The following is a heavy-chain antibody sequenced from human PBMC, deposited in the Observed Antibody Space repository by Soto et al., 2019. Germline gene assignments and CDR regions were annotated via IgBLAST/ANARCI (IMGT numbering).Heavy chain of an antibody. CDR3: ARKTDIGVVPAEDAFDI. J-gene: IGHJ3*02. Sequence: GGSLRLSCAASGFTFSSYSMNWVRQAPGKGLEWVSSISSSSSYIYYADSVKGRFTISRDNAKNSLYLQVNSLRAEDTAVYYCARKTDIGVVPAEDAFDIWGQGTMVTVSS. V-gene: IGHV3-21*01. D-gene: IGHD2-2*01. CDR1: GFTFSSYS. CDR2: ISSSSSYI.